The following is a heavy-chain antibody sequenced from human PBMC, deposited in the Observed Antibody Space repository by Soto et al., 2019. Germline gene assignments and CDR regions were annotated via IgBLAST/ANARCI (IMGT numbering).Heavy chain of an antibody. D-gene: IGHD3-10*01. Sequence: ASVKVSCKASGGTFSSYAISWVRQAPGQGLEWMGGIIPIFGTANYAQKFQGRVTITADESTSTAYMELSSLRSEDTAVYYCARSGTRKYYYGSGDPYYYYYGMDVWGQGTTVTVSS. CDR3: ARSGTRKYYYGSGDPYYYYYGMDV. CDR2: IIPIFGTA. CDR1: GGTFSSYA. J-gene: IGHJ6*02. V-gene: IGHV1-69*13.